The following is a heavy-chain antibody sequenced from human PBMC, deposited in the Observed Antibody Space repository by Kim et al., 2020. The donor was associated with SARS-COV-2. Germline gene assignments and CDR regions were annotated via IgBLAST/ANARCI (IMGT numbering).Heavy chain of an antibody. CDR1: GFTFRDYV. CDR3: AKETQTFHSSAYYFDS. Sequence: GGSLRLSCAASGFTFRDYVIHWVRQAPGKGLEWVAGISYDGSNNYHADSVKGRFTISRDNAKNTLYLQMNSLRAEDTAVYYCAKETQTFHSSAYYFDSWGQGTLVTVCS. J-gene: IGHJ4*02. D-gene: IGHD3-22*01. CDR2: ISYDGSNN. V-gene: IGHV3-30*18.